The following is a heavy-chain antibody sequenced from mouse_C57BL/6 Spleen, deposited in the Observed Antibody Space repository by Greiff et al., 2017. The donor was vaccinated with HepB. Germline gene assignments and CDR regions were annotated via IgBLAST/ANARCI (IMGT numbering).Heavy chain of an antibody. CDR3: TRYYYGVGGAMDY. J-gene: IGHJ4*01. D-gene: IGHD1-1*01. Sequence: EVKVVESGEGLVKPGGSLKLSCAASGFTFSSYAMSWVRQTPEKRLEWVAYISSGGDYIYYADTVKGRFTISRDNARNTLYLQMSSLKSEDTAMYYCTRYYYGVGGAMDYWGQGTSVTVSS. CDR2: ISSGGDYI. CDR1: GFTFSSYA. V-gene: IGHV5-9-1*02.